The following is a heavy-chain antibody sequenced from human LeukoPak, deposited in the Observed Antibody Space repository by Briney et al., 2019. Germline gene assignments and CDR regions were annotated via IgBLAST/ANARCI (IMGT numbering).Heavy chain of an antibody. CDR2: MNPNSGNT. V-gene: IGHV1-8*02. CDR1: GGTFSSYA. J-gene: IGHJ4*02. CDR3: ARGRVIAAADIDY. D-gene: IGHD6-13*01. Sequence: ASVKVSCKASGGTFSSYAISWVRQAPGQGLEWMGWMNPNSGNTGYAQKFQGRVTMTRNTSISTAYMELSSLRSEDTAVYYCARGRVIAAADIDYWGQGTLVTVSS.